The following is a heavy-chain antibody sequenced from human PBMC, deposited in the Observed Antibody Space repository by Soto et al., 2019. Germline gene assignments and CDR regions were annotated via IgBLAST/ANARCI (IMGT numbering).Heavy chain of an antibody. Sequence: PSETLSLTCTVSGGSISSYYWNWIRQPPGKGLEWIGNIYYSGSTNYNPSLKSRVTISLDTSKNLFSLKVTSVTAADTAVYYCAREGGYSGYDYYYYYYIDVWGKGTTVT. CDR2: IYYSGST. CDR3: AREGGYSGYDYYYYYYIDV. D-gene: IGHD5-12*01. CDR1: GGSISSYY. J-gene: IGHJ6*03. V-gene: IGHV4-59*01.